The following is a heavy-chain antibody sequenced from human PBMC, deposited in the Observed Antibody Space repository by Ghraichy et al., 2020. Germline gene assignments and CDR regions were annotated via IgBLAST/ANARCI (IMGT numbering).Heavy chain of an antibody. V-gene: IGHV3-53*04. D-gene: IGHD1-7*01. CDR2: IYSGGST. J-gene: IGHJ6*02. CDR1: GFTVSSNY. Sequence: GGSLRLPCAASGFTVSSNYMNWVRQAPGKGLEWVSVIYSGGSTYYADSVKGRFTISRHISENTLYLQMNSLRAEDTAVYYCARGTTGYYGMDVWGQGTTVTVSS. CDR3: ARGTTGYYGMDV.